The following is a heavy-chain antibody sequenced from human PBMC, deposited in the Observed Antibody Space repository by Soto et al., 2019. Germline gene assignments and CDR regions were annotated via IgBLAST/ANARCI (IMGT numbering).Heavy chain of an antibody. CDR3: EGEPGPVAGTNFLAY. CDR1: GFTFSSYA. D-gene: IGHD6-19*01. CDR2: ISGSGGST. J-gene: IGHJ4*02. Sequence: GGSLRLSCAASGFTFSSYAMSWVRQAPGKGLEWVSAISGSGGSTYYADSVKGRFTISRDNSKNTLYLQMNSLRAEDTALFYCEGEPGPVAGTNFLAYWGKGTLVPVSS. V-gene: IGHV3-23*01.